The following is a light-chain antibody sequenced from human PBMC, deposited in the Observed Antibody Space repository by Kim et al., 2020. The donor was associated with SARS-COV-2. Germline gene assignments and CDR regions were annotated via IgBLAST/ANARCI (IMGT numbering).Light chain of an antibody. Sequence: GQCITRSGTVTSGDVGGSNKVSWYQQHPGKAPKLMIYDVSNRPAGVSNRFSGAMSGNTASLTISGLQAEDETDYYCSSYTSSSTWVFGGGTQLTVL. J-gene: IGLJ3*02. CDR1: SGDVGGSNK. V-gene: IGLV2-14*04. CDR2: DVS. CDR3: SSYTSSSTWV.